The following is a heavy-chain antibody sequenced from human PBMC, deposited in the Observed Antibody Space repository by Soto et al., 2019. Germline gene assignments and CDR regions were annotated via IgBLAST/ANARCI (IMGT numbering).Heavy chain of an antibody. V-gene: IGHV4-31*03. CDR1: GGSISSGGYY. Sequence: QVQLQESGPGLVKPSQTLSLTCTVSGGSISSGGYYWSWIRQHPGKGLEWIGYIYYSGSTYYNPSLKSRVTISVDTSKNQFSLKLSSVTAADTAVYYCARAGPPDVEMATIQPNTFDYWGQGTLVTVSS. CDR3: ARAGPPDVEMATIQPNTFDY. D-gene: IGHD5-12*01. CDR2: IYYSGST. J-gene: IGHJ4*02.